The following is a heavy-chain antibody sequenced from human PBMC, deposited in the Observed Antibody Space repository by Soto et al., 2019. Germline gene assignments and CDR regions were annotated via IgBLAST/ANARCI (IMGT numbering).Heavy chain of an antibody. CDR2: INSDTGYT. Sequence: GASVKVSCKASGFTFSHHSIHWVRQAPGQRLEWMGWINSDTGYTKYSQKFQARLTITWDSSAKTAYMELSGLQSEDTAVYYCVRGKEAGVWFDPWGQGTLVTVSS. CDR3: VRGKEAGVWFDP. J-gene: IGHJ5*02. D-gene: IGHD3-10*01. V-gene: IGHV1-3*04. CDR1: GFTFSHHS.